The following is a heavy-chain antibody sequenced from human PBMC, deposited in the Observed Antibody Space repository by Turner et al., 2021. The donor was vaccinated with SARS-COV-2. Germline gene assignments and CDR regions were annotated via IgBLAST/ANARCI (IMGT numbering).Heavy chain of an antibody. CDR2: ISVSGGST. CDR3: AKAQLGYYLGVDY. Sequence: EVQLLESGGGLVQPGGSLSLSCAASGFTFSSYVMSWVRQAPGKGLEWVSSISVSGGSTSYADSVKGRFTISRDNSKNTLYLQMNSLRAEDTAVYYCAKAQLGYYLGVDYWGQGTLVTVSS. J-gene: IGHJ4*02. D-gene: IGHD3-3*01. V-gene: IGHV3-23*01. CDR1: GFTFSSYV.